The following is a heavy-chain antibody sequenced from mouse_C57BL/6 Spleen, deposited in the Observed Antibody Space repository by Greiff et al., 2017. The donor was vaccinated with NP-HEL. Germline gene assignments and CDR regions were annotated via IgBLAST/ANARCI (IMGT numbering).Heavy chain of an antibody. V-gene: IGHV1-64*01. CDR3: APNYYGSSYGFAY. Sequence: QVQLQQPGAELVKPGASVKLSCKASCSTFTSYWMPWVPQRPGPGLAWIGMLHPSRGRTNYNEKFKSKATLTVDKSSSTAYMQLSSLTSEDSAVYYCAPNYYGSSYGFAYGGQGTLVTVSA. D-gene: IGHD1-1*01. CDR2: LHPSRGRT. J-gene: IGHJ3*01. CDR1: CSTFTSYW.